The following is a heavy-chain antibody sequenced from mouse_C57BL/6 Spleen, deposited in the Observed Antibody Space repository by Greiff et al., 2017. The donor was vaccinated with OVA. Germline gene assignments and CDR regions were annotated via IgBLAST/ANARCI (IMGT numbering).Heavy chain of an antibody. D-gene: IGHD6-1*01. Sequence: EVQVVESGEGLVKPGGSLKLSCAASGFTFSSYAMSWVRQTPEKRLEWVAYISSGGDYIYYADTVKGRFTISRDKARNTLYLQMSSLKSEDTAMYYCTRDQGSPFAYWGQGTLVTVSA. CDR3: TRDQGSPFAY. V-gene: IGHV5-9-1*02. J-gene: IGHJ3*01. CDR2: ISSGGDYI. CDR1: GFTFSSYA.